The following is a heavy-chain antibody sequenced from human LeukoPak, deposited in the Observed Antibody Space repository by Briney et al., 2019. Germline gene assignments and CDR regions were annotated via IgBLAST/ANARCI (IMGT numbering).Heavy chain of an antibody. Sequence: ASVKVSCKASGYTFTSYGISWVRQAPGQGLEWMGWISAYNGNTNYAQKLQGRVTMTTDTSTSTAYMELRSLRSDDTAVYYCARGSISTPGSGSYYNPEGDYWGQGTLVTVSS. J-gene: IGHJ4*02. D-gene: IGHD3-10*01. CDR1: GYTFTSYG. V-gene: IGHV1-18*01. CDR3: ARGSISTPGSGSYYNPEGDY. CDR2: ISAYNGNT.